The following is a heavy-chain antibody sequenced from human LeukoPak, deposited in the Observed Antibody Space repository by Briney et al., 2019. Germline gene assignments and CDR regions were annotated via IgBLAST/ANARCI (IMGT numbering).Heavy chain of an antibody. Sequence: GGSLRLPCAASGFTFSSYAMSWVRQAPGKGLEWVSAISGSGGSTYYADSVKGRFTISRDNSKNTLYLQMNSLRAEDTAVYYCAKDRARIAVAGMIFGYWGQGTLVTVSS. D-gene: IGHD6-19*01. CDR3: AKDRARIAVAGMIFGY. CDR2: ISGSGGST. V-gene: IGHV3-23*01. CDR1: GFTFSSYA. J-gene: IGHJ4*02.